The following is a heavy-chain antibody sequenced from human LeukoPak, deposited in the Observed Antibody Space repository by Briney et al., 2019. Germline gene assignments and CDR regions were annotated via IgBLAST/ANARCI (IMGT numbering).Heavy chain of an antibody. J-gene: IGHJ5*02. CDR2: IYHSGST. Sequence: SETLSLTCTVSGYSISSGYYWGWIRQPPGKGLELIGRIYHSGSTCYNPSLESRVTISVDTSKNQFSLMLSSVTAADTAVYYCARDWAYSGSSPGWFDPWGQGTLVTVSS. V-gene: IGHV4-38-2*02. CDR3: ARDWAYSGSSPGWFDP. D-gene: IGHD1-26*01. CDR1: GYSISSGYY.